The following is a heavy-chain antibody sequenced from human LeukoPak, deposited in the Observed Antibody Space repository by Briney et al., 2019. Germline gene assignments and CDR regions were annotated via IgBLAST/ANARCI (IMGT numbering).Heavy chain of an antibody. CDR2: ISASDGNT. CDR3: AKGVSGNSPYYYYAMDV. Sequence: PGGSLRLSCAASGFPFNTYVMSWVRQAPGKGLEWVSVISASDGNTYYADSVKGRFTISRDNSKNALYLQMNSLRAEDTAVYYCAKGVSGNSPYYYYAMDVWGQGTTVTVSS. D-gene: IGHD4-23*01. CDR1: GFPFNTYV. J-gene: IGHJ6*02. V-gene: IGHV3-23*01.